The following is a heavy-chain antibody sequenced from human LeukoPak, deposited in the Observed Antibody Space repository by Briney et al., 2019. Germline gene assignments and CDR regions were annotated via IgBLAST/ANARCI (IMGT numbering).Heavy chain of an antibody. CDR1: GFTFDDYA. CDR3: AKPQLRVVATPYFDY. Sequence: PGGSLRLSCAASGFTFDDYAMHWVRQAPGKGLEWVSLITWNGGSTDYADSVKGRFTISRDNSKNSLYLQMNSLRPEDSALYYCAKPQLRVVATPYFDYWGQGTLVTVSS. V-gene: IGHV3-43D*03. J-gene: IGHJ4*02. CDR2: ITWNGGST. D-gene: IGHD5-12*01.